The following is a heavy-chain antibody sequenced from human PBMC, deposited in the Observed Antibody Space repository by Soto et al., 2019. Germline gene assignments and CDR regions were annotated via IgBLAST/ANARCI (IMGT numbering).Heavy chain of an antibody. CDR3: ARDTIKAMGIAVTYVFDI. D-gene: IGHD6-19*01. Sequence: QVQLQESGPGLVKPSQTLSLTCTVSGGSISNGAHYWSWIRHHPGKGLEWIGYIYYSGTTYYNPSLKSRVTISVDTSKNQFSLKLSSVTAADTAVYYCARDTIKAMGIAVTYVFDIWGQGTIVTVSS. CDR1: GGSISNGAHY. J-gene: IGHJ3*02. V-gene: IGHV4-31*03. CDR2: IYYSGTT.